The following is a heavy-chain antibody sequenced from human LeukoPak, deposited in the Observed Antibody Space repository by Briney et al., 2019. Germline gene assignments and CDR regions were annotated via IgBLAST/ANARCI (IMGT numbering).Heavy chain of an antibody. D-gene: IGHD3-10*01. V-gene: IGHV3-23*01. CDR3: AKGQLWFGEFSYFDY. Sequence: GGSLRLSCEASGFTFSSYDMNWVRQAPGKGLEWVSVISGSGGSTDYADSVKGRFSISRDNSKNTLYLQMNSLRAEDTAVYYCAKGQLWFGEFSYFDYWGQGTLVTVSS. CDR2: ISGSGGST. J-gene: IGHJ4*02. CDR1: GFTFSSYD.